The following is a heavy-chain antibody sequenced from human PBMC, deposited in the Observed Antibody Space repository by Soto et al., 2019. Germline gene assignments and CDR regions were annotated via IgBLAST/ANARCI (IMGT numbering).Heavy chain of an antibody. V-gene: IGHV3-30-3*01. CDR2: ISYDGSNK. D-gene: IGHD4-17*01. CDR3: ARDGCGEWYGDCDYYYYGMDV. Sequence: PGGSLRLSCAASGFTFSSYAMHWVRQAPGKGLEWVAVISYDGSNKYYADSVKGRFTISRDNSKNTLYLQMNGLRAEDTAVYYCARDGCGEWYGDCDYYYYGMDVWGQGTTVTVSS. CDR1: GFTFSSYA. J-gene: IGHJ6*02.